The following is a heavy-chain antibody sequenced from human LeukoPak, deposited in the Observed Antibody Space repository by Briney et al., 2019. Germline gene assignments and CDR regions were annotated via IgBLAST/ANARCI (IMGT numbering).Heavy chain of an antibody. CDR2: INHSGST. CDR1: GGSFSGYY. J-gene: IGHJ4*02. V-gene: IGHV4-34*01. Sequence: SETLSLTCAVYGGSFSGYYWSWIRQPPGKGLEWIGEINHSGSTNCNPSLKSRVTISVDTSKNQFSLKLSSVTAADTAVYYCARQSSSNWYLDFWGQGTLVTVSS. D-gene: IGHD6-13*01. CDR3: ARQSSSNWYLDF.